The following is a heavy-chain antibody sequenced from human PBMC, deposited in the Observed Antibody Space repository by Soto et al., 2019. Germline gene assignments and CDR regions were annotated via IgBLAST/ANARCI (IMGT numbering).Heavy chain of an antibody. CDR3: VRDGTKTLRNWFDP. J-gene: IGHJ5*02. CDR1: GASISGFY. Sequence: SETLSLTCTVSGASISGFYWSWIRKSAGKGLEWIGRIYATGTTDYNPSLKSRVMMSVDTSKKQFSLKFRSVTAADTAVYYCVRDGTKTLRNWFDPWGQGISVTVSS. D-gene: IGHD1-1*01. CDR2: IYATGTT. V-gene: IGHV4-4*07.